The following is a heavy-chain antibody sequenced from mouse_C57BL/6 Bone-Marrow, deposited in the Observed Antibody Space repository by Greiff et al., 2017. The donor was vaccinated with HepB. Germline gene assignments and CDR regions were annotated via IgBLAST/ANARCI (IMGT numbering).Heavy chain of an antibody. CDR3: ARSPRGSSYDYFDY. D-gene: IGHD1-1*01. Sequence: VQLQQSGPELVKPGASVKISCKASGYTFTDYYMNWVKQSHGKSLEWIGDINPNNGGTSYNQKFKGKATLTVDKSSSTAYMELRSLTSEDSAVYYCARSPRGSSYDYFDYWGQGTTLTVSS. CDR2: INPNNGGT. V-gene: IGHV1-26*01. J-gene: IGHJ2*01. CDR1: GYTFTDYY.